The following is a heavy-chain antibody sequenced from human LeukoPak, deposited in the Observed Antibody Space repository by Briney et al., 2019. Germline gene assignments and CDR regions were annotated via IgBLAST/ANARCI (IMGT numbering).Heavy chain of an antibody. CDR3: ARFTAFNYYYAMDV. J-gene: IGHJ6*01. D-gene: IGHD3-3*02. CDR2: IYKTGTT. CDR1: GVPIGSYS. Sequence: SETLSLTCTVSGVPIGSYSWSWVRQSPGKGLEWIASIYKTGTTKYNPSLKSRVTISPGASNQQGWSVRLSSVTAADTAVYFCARFTAFNYYYAMDVWGQGTTVIV. V-gene: IGHV4-59*01.